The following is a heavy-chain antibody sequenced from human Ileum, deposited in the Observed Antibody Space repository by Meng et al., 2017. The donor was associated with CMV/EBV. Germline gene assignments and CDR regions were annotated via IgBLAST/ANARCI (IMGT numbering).Heavy chain of an antibody. V-gene: IGHV3-74*01. CDR2: IHGDGSTT. D-gene: IGHD2-2*01. CDR1: KFTFGDYW. CDR3: ARGGGSATYAAFNS. Sequence: ACKFTFGDYWMHWVRQSPGKGLLWLSRIHGDGSTTSYADSVKGRFTISRDNAKNTLYLQMNSLRAEDTAVYYCARGGGSATYAAFNSWGQGTLVTVSS. J-gene: IGHJ5*01.